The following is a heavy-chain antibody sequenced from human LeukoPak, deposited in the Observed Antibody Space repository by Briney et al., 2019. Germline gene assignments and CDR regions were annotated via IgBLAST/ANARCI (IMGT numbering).Heavy chain of an antibody. CDR1: GGSTSSYY. CDR3: ARGQKYRNGYTVTELGSGYFDY. V-gene: IGHV4-59*01. J-gene: IGHJ4*02. D-gene: IGHD5-18*01. Sequence: SETLSLTCSVSGGSTSSYYWSWTRQPPGKGLEWIGYIYYSGRTNYNPSLKSRVTISVDTSKNQFSLTLSSVTAADTAVYYCARGQKYRNGYTVTELGSGYFDYWGQGTLVTVSS. CDR2: IYYSGRT.